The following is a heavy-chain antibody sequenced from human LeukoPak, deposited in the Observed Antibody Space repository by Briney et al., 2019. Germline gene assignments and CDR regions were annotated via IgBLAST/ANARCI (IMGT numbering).Heavy chain of an antibody. J-gene: IGHJ4*02. Sequence: SETLSLTCAVYGGSFSGYYWSWIRQPPGKGLEWIGEINHSGSTYYNPSLKSRVTISVDTSKNQFSLKLSSVTAADTAVYYCARVWPGGDYVWGSYRPHYYFDYWGQGTLVTVSS. D-gene: IGHD3-16*02. CDR2: INHSGST. V-gene: IGHV4-34*09. CDR1: GGSFSGYY. CDR3: ARVWPGGDYVWGSYRPHYYFDY.